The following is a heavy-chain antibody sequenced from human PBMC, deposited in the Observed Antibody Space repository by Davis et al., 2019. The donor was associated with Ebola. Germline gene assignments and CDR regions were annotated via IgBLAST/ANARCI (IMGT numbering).Heavy chain of an antibody. D-gene: IGHD3-16*01. V-gene: IGHV7-4-1*02. CDR3: ARGMGELALN. Sequence: VKVSCKASGYPFTDFAINWLRQAPGQRFEWLGWITTNTASPTYARGFSERFVFSLDTSVDTAFLQINNLRAEDTAIYYCARGMGELALNWGQGTLVTVSS. CDR2: ITTNTASP. J-gene: IGHJ4*02. CDR1: GYPFTDFA.